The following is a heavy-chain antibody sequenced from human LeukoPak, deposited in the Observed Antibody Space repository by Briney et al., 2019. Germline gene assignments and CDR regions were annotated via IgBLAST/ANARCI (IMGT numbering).Heavy chain of an antibody. Sequence: GGSLRLSCAASGFTFSSYAMSWVRQAPGKGLEWVSAISGSGGSTYYADSVKGRFTISRDNSKNTLYLQMNSLRAEDTAVYYRAKDPGSLWDYGDYVDYWGQGTLVTVSS. CDR3: AKDPGSLWDYGDYVDY. D-gene: IGHD4-17*01. V-gene: IGHV3-23*01. CDR1: GFTFSSYA. CDR2: ISGSGGST. J-gene: IGHJ4*02.